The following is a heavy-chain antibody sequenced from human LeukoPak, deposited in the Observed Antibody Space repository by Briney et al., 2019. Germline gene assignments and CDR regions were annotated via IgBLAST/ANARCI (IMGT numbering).Heavy chain of an antibody. CDR2: ISGSGGST. V-gene: IGHV3-23*01. J-gene: IGHJ4*02. Sequence: GGSLRLSCAASGFTFSSYWISWVRQAPGKGLEWVSAISGSGGSTYYADSVKGRFTISRDNSKNTLYLQMNSLRAEDTAVYYCAKGLVVVVPARNPFDYWGQGTLVTVSS. D-gene: IGHD2-2*01. CDR3: AKGLVVVVPARNPFDY. CDR1: GFTFSSYW.